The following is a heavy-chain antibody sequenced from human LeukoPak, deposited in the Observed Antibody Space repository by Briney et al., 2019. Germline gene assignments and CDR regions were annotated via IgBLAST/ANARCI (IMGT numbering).Heavy chain of an antibody. J-gene: IGHJ1*01. CDR3: ARGSRYCSSTSCLPNGRRYFQQ. D-gene: IGHD2-2*01. CDR2: INHIGSI. V-gene: IGHV4-34*01. Sequence: SETLSLTCPVYGGSLSGYYWSWIRQPPGKGRGWIGEINHIGSINNNPSPKTRVPLSVTTPKNQFSLKLSSVTAADTAVYYCARGSRYCSSTSCLPNGRRYFQQGGQGTLLSVSS. CDR1: GGSLSGYY.